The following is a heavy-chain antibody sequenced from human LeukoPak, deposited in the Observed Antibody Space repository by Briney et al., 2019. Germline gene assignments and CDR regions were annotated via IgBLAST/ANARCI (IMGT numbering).Heavy chain of an antibody. CDR1: GGSFSSYY. D-gene: IGHD3-10*01. J-gene: IGHJ4*02. V-gene: IGHV4-59*01. CDR2: IYYSGST. Sequence: SETLSLTCTVSGGSFSSYYWSWIRQSPGKGLEWMGSIYYSGSTNYNPSLKSRVTITVEMSKNQFSLTVSSVTASDTAVLYCGGSSVLLCFGELAYRGQGTLVTVSS. CDR3: GGSSVLLCFGELAY.